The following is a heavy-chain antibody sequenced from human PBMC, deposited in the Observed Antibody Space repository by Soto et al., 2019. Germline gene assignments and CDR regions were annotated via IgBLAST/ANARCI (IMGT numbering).Heavy chain of an antibody. V-gene: IGHV4-30-2*01. D-gene: IGHD6-6*01. CDR2: IYHSGST. Sequence: PSETLSLTCAASGGSISSGGYSWSWIRQPPGKGLEWIGYIYHSGSTYYNPSLKSRVTISVDRSKNQFSLKLSSVTAADTAVYYCARGSHSSSSGYYYYGMDVWGQGTTVTVSS. J-gene: IGHJ6*02. CDR3: ARGSHSSSSGYYYYGMDV. CDR1: GGSISSGGYS.